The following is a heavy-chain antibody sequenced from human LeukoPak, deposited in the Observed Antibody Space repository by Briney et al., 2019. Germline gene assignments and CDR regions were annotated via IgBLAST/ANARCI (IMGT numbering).Heavy chain of an antibody. Sequence: GGSLRLSCAASGFTFSSYAMSWVRQAPGKGLEWVSTIGGGPVYYTDSVKGRFTISRDDSKSTLFLQMNSLRAEDTAIYYCAKDSFSHNGIYDAFDIWGQGTLVTVSS. J-gene: IGHJ3*02. CDR2: IGGGPV. CDR3: AKDSFSHNGIYDAFDI. D-gene: IGHD2-8*01. CDR1: GFTFSSYA. V-gene: IGHV3-23*01.